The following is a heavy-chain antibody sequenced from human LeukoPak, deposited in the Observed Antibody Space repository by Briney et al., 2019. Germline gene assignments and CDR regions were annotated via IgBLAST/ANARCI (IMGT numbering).Heavy chain of an antibody. J-gene: IGHJ4*02. D-gene: IGHD2-2*01. CDR3: AKDRYCSSTSCVDLYYFDY. CDR2: ISWNSGSI. V-gene: IGHV3-9*01. Sequence: PGGSLRLSCAASGFTFDDYAMPWVRQAPGKGLEWVSGISWNSGSIGYAVSVKGRFTISRDNAKNSLYLQMNSLRAEDTALYYCAKDRYCSSTSCVDLYYFDYWGQGTLVTVSS. CDR1: GFTFDDYA.